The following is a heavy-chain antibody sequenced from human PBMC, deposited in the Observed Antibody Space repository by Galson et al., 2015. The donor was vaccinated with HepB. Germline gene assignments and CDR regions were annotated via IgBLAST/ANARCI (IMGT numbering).Heavy chain of an antibody. D-gene: IGHD5-18*01. CDR3: ALMDTAMSRFDY. Sequence: TLSLTCTVSGGSISSYYWSWIRQPPGKGLEWIGYIYYSGSTNYNPSLKSRVTISVDTSKNQFSLKLSSVAAADTAVYYCALMDTAMSRFDYWGQGTLVTVSS. CDR1: GGSISSYY. J-gene: IGHJ4*02. CDR2: IYYSGST. V-gene: IGHV4-59*08.